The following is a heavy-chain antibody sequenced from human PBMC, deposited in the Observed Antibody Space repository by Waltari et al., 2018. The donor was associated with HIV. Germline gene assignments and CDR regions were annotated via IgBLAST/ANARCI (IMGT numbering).Heavy chain of an antibody. J-gene: IGHJ4*02. V-gene: IGHV3-30*18. CDR1: GFSFDISA. CDR2: LSYDGSRE. CDR3: VKEGDFRIFGVRYYPFDY. Sequence: QVQLVASGGGVVQPGTSLTLSCAAHGFSFDISAMPLVLQAPGKGLEWVAFLSYDGSREKYADSVRGRFTISRDISKNTLYLQLEGLRGDDTAVYYCVKEGDFRIFGVRYYPFDYWGQGTLVTVSS. D-gene: IGHD3-3*01.